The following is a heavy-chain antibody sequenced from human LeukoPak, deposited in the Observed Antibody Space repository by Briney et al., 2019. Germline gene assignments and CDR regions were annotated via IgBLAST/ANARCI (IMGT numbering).Heavy chain of an antibody. CDR1: GGSISSGGYY. J-gene: IGHJ3*02. D-gene: IGHD6-13*01. Sequence: PSQTLSLTCTVSGGSISSGGYYWTWIRQPAGKGLEWIGRIYNSENINYNPSLKSRVTISLDTSKNQFSLKLSSVTAADTAVYYCARDQQLDLDAFDIWGQGTMVTVSS. CDR3: ARDQQLDLDAFDI. CDR2: IYNSENI. V-gene: IGHV4-61*02.